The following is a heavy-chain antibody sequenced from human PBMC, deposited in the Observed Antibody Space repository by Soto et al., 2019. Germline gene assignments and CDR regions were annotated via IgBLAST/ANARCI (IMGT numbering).Heavy chain of an antibody. CDR2: MYHNGST. Sequence: QVQLQESGPGLVKPSGTLSLTCAVSGVSISSNNWWRWVRQPPGKGVEWIGEMYHNGSTNYNQSLKGRVTISVDKSKSHFSLELKSVTAADTAVYYCARSIRHRYVGSEGNCDYWGDSSVVTISS. CDR1: GVSISSNNW. J-gene: IGHJ4*01. D-gene: IGHD3-9*01. V-gene: IGHV4-4*02. CDR3: ARSIRHRYVGSEGNCDY.